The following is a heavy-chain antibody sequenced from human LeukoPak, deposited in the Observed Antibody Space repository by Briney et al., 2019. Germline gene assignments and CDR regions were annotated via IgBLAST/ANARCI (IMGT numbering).Heavy chain of an antibody. V-gene: IGHV3-74*01. D-gene: IGHD2-21*02. CDR3: ARVVTAKGEAFDI. CDR1: GFTFSSYW. J-gene: IGHJ3*02. Sequence: PGGSLRLSCAASGFTFSSYWMHWVRQAPGKGLVWVSRINSDGSSTSYADSVKGRFTISRDNAKNTLYLQMNSLRAEDMAVYYCARVVTAKGEAFDIWGQGTMVTVSS. CDR2: INSDGSST.